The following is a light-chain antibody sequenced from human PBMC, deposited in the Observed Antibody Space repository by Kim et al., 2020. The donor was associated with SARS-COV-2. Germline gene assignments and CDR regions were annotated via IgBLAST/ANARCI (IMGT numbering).Light chain of an antibody. CDR1: QSVSSY. J-gene: IGKJ2*01. Sequence: ETVMTQSPATLSVSPGETATLSCRASQSVSSYLAWYQQKPGQAPRLLIYGASTRATGIPARFSGSGSGTEFTLTISSLQSEDFALYYCQQYNNWPPNTFGQGTKLEIK. CDR3: QQYNNWPPNT. CDR2: GAS. V-gene: IGKV3-15*01.